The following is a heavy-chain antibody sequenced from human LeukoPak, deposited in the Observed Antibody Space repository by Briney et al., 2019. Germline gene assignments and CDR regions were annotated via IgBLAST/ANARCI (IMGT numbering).Heavy chain of an antibody. CDR1: GYKFTDDY. CDR3: APTAEAYTSWWKV. D-gene: IGHD3-16*01. J-gene: IGHJ4*02. CDR2: INPDSGFT. V-gene: IGHV1-2*02. Sequence: ASVKVSCKASGYKFTDDYKHWVRQAPGQGLEFMGWINPDSGFTNYAQKFKGRVTMTRDTSISTAYLEVRSLTSDDTAVYYCAPTAEAYTSWWKVWGQGTLVTVSS.